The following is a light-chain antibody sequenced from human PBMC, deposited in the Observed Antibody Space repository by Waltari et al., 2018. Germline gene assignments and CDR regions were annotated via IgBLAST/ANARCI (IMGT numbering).Light chain of an antibody. CDR2: SAS. J-gene: IGKJ1*01. Sequence: DIQMTQSPSSLSGSVGDRVTITCLASQSITTYLNWYQQKPGKAPNLLISSASSLQSGVPSRFSGSGSGTDFTLTISSLQPEDFATYYCQQSYSSPQTFGQGTKVEIK. V-gene: IGKV1-39*01. CDR3: QQSYSSPQT. CDR1: QSITTY.